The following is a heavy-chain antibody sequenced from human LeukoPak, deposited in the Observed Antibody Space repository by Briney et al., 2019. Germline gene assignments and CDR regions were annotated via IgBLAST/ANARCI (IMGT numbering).Heavy chain of an antibody. V-gene: IGHV1-18*01. CDR2: ISAYNGNT. J-gene: IGHJ5*02. D-gene: IGHD6-13*01. CDR3: ARDVGGSSWSGGSYCFDP. Sequence: ASVKVSCKASGYTFTSYGISWVRQAPGQGLEWMGWISAYNGNTNYAQKLQGRVTITTDTSTSTAYIELRSLRSAGTAVYYCARDVGGSSWSGGSYCFDPWGQGTLVTVSS. CDR1: GYTFTSYG.